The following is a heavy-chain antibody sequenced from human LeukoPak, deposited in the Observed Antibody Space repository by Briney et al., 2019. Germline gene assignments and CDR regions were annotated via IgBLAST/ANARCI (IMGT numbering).Heavy chain of an antibody. V-gene: IGHV3-21*01. D-gene: IGHD1-26*01. CDR1: GFTFSSYS. Sequence: GGSLRLSCSASGFTFSSYSRNWLRQAPGKGREWVSYISRSSNSMYYADSVKGRFTISRDNAKNSLYLQMSSLRPEDTAMYYCAREIPSGSYAPDYWGQGTLVAVSS. J-gene: IGHJ4*02. CDR2: ISRSSNSM. CDR3: AREIPSGSYAPDY.